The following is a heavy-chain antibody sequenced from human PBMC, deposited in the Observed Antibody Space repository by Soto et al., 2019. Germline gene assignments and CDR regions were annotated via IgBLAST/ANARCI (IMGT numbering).Heavy chain of an antibody. V-gene: IGHV1-69*02. CDR1: GDTFNFYT. CDR3: ATSFGSGSRAFDY. J-gene: IGHJ4*02. Sequence: QVQLVQSGAEVKKPGSSVKVSCKASGDTFNFYTINWVRQAPGLGLEWMGRFNPILSFSNSALKFQGRVTLTADKSTITAYMLLSSLRSEDTPIYYCATSFGSGSRAFDYWGQGALVTVSS. D-gene: IGHD3-10*01. CDR2: FNPILSFS.